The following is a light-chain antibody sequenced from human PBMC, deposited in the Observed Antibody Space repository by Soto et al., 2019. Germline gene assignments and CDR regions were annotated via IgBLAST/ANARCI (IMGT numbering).Light chain of an antibody. CDR2: GAS. J-gene: IGKJ2*01. Sequence: DIQMTQSPSSLSASVGDRVTITCRASQSIISYLNWYQQKPGKAPKLLIYGASGLQSGVPSRFSGSGSGTDFTLTIGSLQPEEFATYYCQQSYSTPRTFGQGTKLDIK. CDR3: QQSYSTPRT. V-gene: IGKV1-39*01. CDR1: QSIISY.